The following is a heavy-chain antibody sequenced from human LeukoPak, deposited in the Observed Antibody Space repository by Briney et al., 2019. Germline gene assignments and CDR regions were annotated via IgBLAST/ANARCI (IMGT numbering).Heavy chain of an antibody. CDR2: MNPNSGNT. V-gene: IGHV1-8*01. Sequence: GASVKVSCKASGYTFTSYDINWVRQATGQGLEWMGWMNPNSGNTGYAQKFQGRVTMTRNTSISTAYMELSSLRSEDTAVYYCARDYSSSWSTTMYYYYGMDVWGQGTTVTVSS. CDR1: GYTFTSYD. CDR3: ARDYSSSWSTTMYYYYGMDV. J-gene: IGHJ6*02. D-gene: IGHD6-13*01.